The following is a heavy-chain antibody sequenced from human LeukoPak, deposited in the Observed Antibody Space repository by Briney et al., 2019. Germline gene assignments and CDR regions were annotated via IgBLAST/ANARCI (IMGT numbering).Heavy chain of an antibody. D-gene: IGHD6-19*01. Sequence: GGSLRLSCAASEFSVGSNYMTWVRQAPGKGLEWVSLINSGGRTYYEDSVRSSFTISRDNSKTTLYLLMNSLTAEKTAVYYCGKGSRQWLFGSFDYWVQGTLVTVSS. J-gene: IGHJ4*02. CDR2: INSGGRT. CDR3: GKGSRQWLFGSFDY. CDR1: EFSVGSNY. V-gene: IGHV3-66*01.